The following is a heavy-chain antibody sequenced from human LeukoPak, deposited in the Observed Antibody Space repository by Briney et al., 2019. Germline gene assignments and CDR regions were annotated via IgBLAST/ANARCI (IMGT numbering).Heavy chain of an antibody. CDR3: ARTRFGGLGRYFDY. V-gene: IGHV4-34*01. Sequence: PSETLSLTCAVYGGSFSGYYWSWIRQPPGKGLEWIGEINHSGSTNYNPSLKSRVTISVDTSKNQFSLKLSSVTAADTAVYYCARTRFGGLGRYFDYWGQGTLVTVSS. D-gene: IGHD3-10*01. CDR1: GGSFSGYY. J-gene: IGHJ4*02. CDR2: INHSGST.